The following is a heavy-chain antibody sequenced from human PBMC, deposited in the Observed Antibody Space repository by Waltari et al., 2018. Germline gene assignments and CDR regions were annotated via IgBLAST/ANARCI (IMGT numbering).Heavy chain of an antibody. CDR3: ARRGHYYDRYFQH. Sequence: QVQLQQWGAGLLKPSETLSLTCAVYGGSFSGYYWSWIRQPPGKGLEWLGETNHSGSTNYTPSLKSRVTISVDTSKNQLYLKLSSVTAANTDVYYCARRGHYYDRYFQHWGQGTLVTVAS. J-gene: IGHJ1*01. V-gene: IGHV4-34*01. CDR2: TNHSGST. CDR1: GGSFSGYY. D-gene: IGHD3-22*01.